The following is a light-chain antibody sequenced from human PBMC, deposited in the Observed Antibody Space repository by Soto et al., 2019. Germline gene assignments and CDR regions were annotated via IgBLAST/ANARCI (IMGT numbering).Light chain of an antibody. Sequence: DIQMTQSPSSLSASVGDRVTITCRASQRISGYLNWFQQKPGKAPNLLVYHTSKLQSGVTPRFSGSGSGTDFTLTISSLQPEDCATYYGHQSYSAPPTLGQGTKLDI. CDR3: HQSYSAPPT. J-gene: IGKJ2*01. CDR1: QRISGY. V-gene: IGKV1-39*01. CDR2: HTS.